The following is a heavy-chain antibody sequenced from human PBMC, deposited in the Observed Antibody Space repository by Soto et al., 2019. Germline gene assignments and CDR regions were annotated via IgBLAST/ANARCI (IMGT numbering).Heavy chain of an antibody. Sequence: KSSETLSLTCAVSGGSISSSNWWSWVRQPPGKGLEWIGEIYHSGSTNYNPSLKSRVTISVDKSKNQFSLKLSSVTAADTAVYYCATDLGRHDAFDIWGQGTMVTVSS. CDR3: ATDLGRHDAFDI. D-gene: IGHD7-27*01. CDR2: IYHSGST. CDR1: GGSISSSNW. J-gene: IGHJ3*02. V-gene: IGHV4-4*02.